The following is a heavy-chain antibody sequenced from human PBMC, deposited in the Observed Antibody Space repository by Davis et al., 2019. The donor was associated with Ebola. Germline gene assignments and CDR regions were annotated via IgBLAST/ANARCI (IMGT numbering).Heavy chain of an antibody. CDR3: AAINYDIFTGYYQDY. Sequence: PGGSLRLSCAASGFTFSSYAMNWVRQAPGKGLEWVSGISGSGGTTYYADSVKGRFTISRDNSKSTLFLQMNSLRAEDTAVYYCAAINYDIFTGYYQDYWGQGTQVTVSS. D-gene: IGHD3-9*01. J-gene: IGHJ4*02. CDR2: ISGSGGTT. V-gene: IGHV3-23*01. CDR1: GFTFSSYA.